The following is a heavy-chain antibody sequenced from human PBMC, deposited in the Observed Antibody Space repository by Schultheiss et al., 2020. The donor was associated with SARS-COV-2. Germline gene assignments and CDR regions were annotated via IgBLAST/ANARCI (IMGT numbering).Heavy chain of an antibody. Sequence: GSLRLSCAASGFTFSSYEMNWVRQAPGKGLEWVSYISSSGSTIYYADSVKGRFTISRDNAKNSLYLQMNSLRAEDTAVYYCARVITGTTCGMDVWGQGTTVTVSS. D-gene: IGHD1-7*01. V-gene: IGHV3-48*03. J-gene: IGHJ6*02. CDR3: ARVITGTTCGMDV. CDR1: GFTFSSYE. CDR2: ISSSGSTI.